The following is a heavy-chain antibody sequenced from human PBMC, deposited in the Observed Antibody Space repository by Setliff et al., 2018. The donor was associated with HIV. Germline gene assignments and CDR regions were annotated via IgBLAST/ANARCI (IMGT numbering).Heavy chain of an antibody. D-gene: IGHD1-26*01. CDR2: ISSSGSYI. J-gene: IGHJ6*03. CDR1: GFTFITST. V-gene: IGHV3-21*04. CDR3: ARVERLPAGFYYYYYMDV. Sequence: GGSLRLSCAVSGFTFITSTMNWVRQAPGKGLEWVASISSSGSYIHYADSVKGRFTISRDNAKDTLYLQMDSLRSEDTAVYYCARVERLPAGFYYYYYMDVWGKGTTVTVSS.